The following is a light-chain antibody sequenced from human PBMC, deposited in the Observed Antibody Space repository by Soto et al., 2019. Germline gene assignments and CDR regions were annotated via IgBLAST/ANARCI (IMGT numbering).Light chain of an antibody. CDR3: SSYTTRYTQV. V-gene: IGLV2-14*01. Sequence: SALTQPASVSGSPGQSITISCTGTSSDVGGYNYVSWYQHHPGKVPKLMIYEVSNRPSGISNRFSGSKSGNTASLTISGLQAEDEADYYCSSYTTRYTQVFGGGTKLTVL. CDR2: EVS. CDR1: SSDVGGYNY. J-gene: IGLJ2*01.